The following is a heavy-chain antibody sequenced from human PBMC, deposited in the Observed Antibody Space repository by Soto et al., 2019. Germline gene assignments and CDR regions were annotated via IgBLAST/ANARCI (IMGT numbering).Heavy chain of an antibody. CDR1: GGSIISYY. V-gene: IGHV4-59*01. J-gene: IGHJ5*02. CDR2: IYYSGST. CDR3: ARVRGYCSSTSCYWWFDP. Sequence: SETLSLTCTVSGGSIISYYWSWIRQPPGKGLEWIGYIYYSGSTNYNPSLKSRVTISVDTSKNQFSLKLSSVTAADTAVYYCARVRGYCSSTSCYWWFDPWGQGTLVTVSS. D-gene: IGHD2-2*01.